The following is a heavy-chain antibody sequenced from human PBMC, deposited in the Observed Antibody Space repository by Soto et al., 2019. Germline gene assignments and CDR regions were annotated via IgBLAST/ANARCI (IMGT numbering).Heavy chain of an antibody. J-gene: IGHJ4*02. V-gene: IGHV4-34*01. CDR1: GGSFSGYY. CDR2: INHSGGT. Sequence: KLSETLSLTCAVYGGSFSGYYRNWIRQSPGKGLEWIGDINHSGGTNYNPSLKSRVTISLDTSKNQFSLRLSSVTAADTAVYYCATAHYDFWSGFSQKYYFDYWGQGTQVTVSS. CDR3: ATAHYDFWSGFSQKYYFDY. D-gene: IGHD3-3*01.